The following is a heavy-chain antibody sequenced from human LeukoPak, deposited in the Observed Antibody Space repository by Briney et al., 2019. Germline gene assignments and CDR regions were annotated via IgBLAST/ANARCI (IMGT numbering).Heavy chain of an antibody. V-gene: IGHV3-23*01. J-gene: IGHJ4*02. CDR3: AKVQRVIVVVISYYFDY. CDR2: XXGSGGST. CDR1: GFTFSSYA. Sequence: GGSLRLSCAASGFTFSSYAMSWVRQAPGKGLEXXXXXXGSGGSTYYADSVKGRFTISRDNSKNTLYLQMNSLRAEDTAVYYCAKVQRVIVVVISYYFDYWGQGTLVTVSS. D-gene: IGHD3-22*01.